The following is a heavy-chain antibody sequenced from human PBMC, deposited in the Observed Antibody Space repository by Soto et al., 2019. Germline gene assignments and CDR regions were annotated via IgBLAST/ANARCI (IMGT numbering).Heavy chain of an antibody. D-gene: IGHD1-1*01. J-gene: IGHJ4*02. CDR3: AKDRFKEERDAAGYFDY. CDR2: SRGRGGST. CDR1: GFTFSSDA. V-gene: IGHV3-23*01. Sequence: GGSLRLSCAASGFTFSSDAMSWCRQAPGKGLEGVSASRGRGGSTYYADAVKGRFTISRDNSKNTLYLQMNSLRAEDTAVYYCAKDRFKEERDAAGYFDYWGQGTLVTRLL.